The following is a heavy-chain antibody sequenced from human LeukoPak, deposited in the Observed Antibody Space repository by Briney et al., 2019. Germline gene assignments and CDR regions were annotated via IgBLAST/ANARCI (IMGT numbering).Heavy chain of an antibody. CDR3: ARERYYCSTTLCSPDWFDP. CDR2: IYYSGNT. CDR1: GGSISSGDYY. Sequence: SETLSLTCTVSGGSISSGDYYWSWIRQPPGKGLEWIGYIYYSGNTYYNPFLKSRVTISVDTSKNQFSLKLSSVTAADTAVYYCARERYYCSTTLCSPDWFDPWGQGTLVTVSS. J-gene: IGHJ5*02. V-gene: IGHV4-30-4*01. D-gene: IGHD2-2*01.